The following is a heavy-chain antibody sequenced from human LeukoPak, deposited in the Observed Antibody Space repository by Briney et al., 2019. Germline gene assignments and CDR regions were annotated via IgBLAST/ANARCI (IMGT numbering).Heavy chain of an antibody. V-gene: IGHV3-21*01. Sequence: GGSLRLSCAASGFTFSNYNMNWVRQAPGKAMEWVSSITSSGTYIFYADSVKGRFTISRDNAKNSLYLQMYSLGPEDTAVYYCARGGRSSGWYYFDYWGQGTLVTVSS. CDR1: GFTFSNYN. CDR3: ARGGRSSGWYYFDY. D-gene: IGHD6-19*01. CDR2: ITSSGTYI. J-gene: IGHJ4*02.